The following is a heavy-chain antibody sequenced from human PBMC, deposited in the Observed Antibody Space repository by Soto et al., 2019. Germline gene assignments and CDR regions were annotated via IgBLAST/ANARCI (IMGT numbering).Heavy chain of an antibody. V-gene: IGHV4-39*01. Sequence: SETLSLTCTVSGGSISSSSYYWGWIRQPPGKGLEWIGSIYYSGSTYYNPSLKSRVTISVDMSKNQFSLKLSSVTAADTAVYYCARLRPLSGAFDYWGQGTLVTVSS. D-gene: IGHD3-10*01. J-gene: IGHJ4*02. CDR3: ARLRPLSGAFDY. CDR2: IYYSGST. CDR1: GGSISSSSYY.